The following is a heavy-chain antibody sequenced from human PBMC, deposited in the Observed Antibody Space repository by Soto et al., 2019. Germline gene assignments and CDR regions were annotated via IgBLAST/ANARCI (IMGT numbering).Heavy chain of an antibody. CDR1: GSTFNTSA. CDR3: AKEQAVVVFPE. V-gene: IGHV3-23*01. J-gene: IGHJ4*02. D-gene: IGHD2-15*01. CDR2: ISYSGSST. Sequence: EVQLLESGGGLVQPGGSLRLSCAASGSTFNTSAMSWVRQAPGKGLEWVSSISYSGSSTYYADSVKGRFTISRDNSKNTLYLQMSNLRAEDTAIYYCAKEQAVVVFPEWGQGTLVTVSS.